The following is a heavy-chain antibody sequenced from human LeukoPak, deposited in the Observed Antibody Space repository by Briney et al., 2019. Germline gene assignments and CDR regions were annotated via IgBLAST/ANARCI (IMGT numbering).Heavy chain of an antibody. Sequence: SLKVSSKASGSTFTFSAINWVRQAPGQGLEWMERIIPIPAMANYAQKFQGRVTITADSSTSTAYMEVSSLRSEDTAVYYCASAVVVARGLMAYFDYWGQGTLVTVSS. CDR3: ASAVVVARGLMAYFDY. J-gene: IGHJ4*02. V-gene: IGHV1-69*04. D-gene: IGHD3-10*01. CDR2: IIPIPAMA. CDR1: GSTFTFSA.